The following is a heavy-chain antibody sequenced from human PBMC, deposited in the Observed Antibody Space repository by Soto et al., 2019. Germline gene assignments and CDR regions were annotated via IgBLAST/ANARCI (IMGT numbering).Heavy chain of an antibody. CDR1: GGTFSSYA. CDR2: IIPIFGTA. J-gene: IGHJ4*02. CDR3: AKTGDSSGYAVSYFDY. V-gene: IGHV1-69*13. Sequence: SVKVSCKASGGTFSSYAISWVRQAPGQGLEWMGGIIPIFGTANYAQKFQGRVTITADESTSTAYMELSSLRSEDTAVYYCAKTGDSSGYAVSYFDYWGQGTLVTVSS. D-gene: IGHD3-22*01.